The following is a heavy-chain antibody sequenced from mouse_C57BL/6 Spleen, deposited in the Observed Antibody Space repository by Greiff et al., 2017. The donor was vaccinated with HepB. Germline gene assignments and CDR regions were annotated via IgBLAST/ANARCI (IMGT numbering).Heavy chain of an antibody. CDR2: INYDGSST. V-gene: IGHV5-16*01. J-gene: IGHJ2*01. Sequence: EVMLVESEGGLVQPGSSMKLSCTASGFTFSDYYMAWVRQVPEKGLEWVANINYDGSSTYYLDSLKSRFIISRDNAKNILYLQMSSLKSEDTATYYCARGPHFDYWGQGTTLTVSS. CDR1: GFTFSDYY. CDR3: ARGPHFDY.